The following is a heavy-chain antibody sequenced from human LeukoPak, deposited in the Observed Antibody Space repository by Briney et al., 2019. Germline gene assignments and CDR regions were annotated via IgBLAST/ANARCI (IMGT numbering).Heavy chain of an antibody. D-gene: IGHD1-7*01. CDR2: INPNSGGT. Sequence: GASVKVSCKASGYTFTGYYMHWVRQASGQGLEWMGRINPNSGGTNYAQKFQGRVTMTRDTSISTAYMELSRLRSDDTAVYYCARQRNYGIENWFDHWGQGTLVTVSS. CDR1: GYTFTGYY. CDR3: ARQRNYGIENWFDH. J-gene: IGHJ5*02. V-gene: IGHV1-2*06.